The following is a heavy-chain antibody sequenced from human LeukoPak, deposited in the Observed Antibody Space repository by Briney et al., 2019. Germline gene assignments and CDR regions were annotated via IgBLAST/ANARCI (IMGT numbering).Heavy chain of an antibody. Sequence: GGSLRLSCAASGFTVSSNYMSWVRQAPGKGLEWVSVIYSGGSTYYADSVKGRFTISRDNSKNTLYLQMNSLRAEDTAVYYCARDRTMVLGVPAFDYWGQGTLVTVSS. D-gene: IGHD3-10*01. CDR3: ARDRTMVLGVPAFDY. CDR2: IYSGGST. CDR1: GFTVSSNY. V-gene: IGHV3-66*01. J-gene: IGHJ4*02.